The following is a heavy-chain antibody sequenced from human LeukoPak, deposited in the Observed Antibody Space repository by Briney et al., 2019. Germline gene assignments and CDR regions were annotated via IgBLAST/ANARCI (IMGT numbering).Heavy chain of an antibody. CDR1: GGSISSNNW. J-gene: IGHJ4*02. CDR2: IYHSGST. Sequence: PSETLSLTCAVSGGSISSNNWWSWVRQPPGKGLEWIGEIYHSGSTNYNPSLKSRVTISVDKSKNQFSLKLSSVTAADTAVYYCARDWYYYDSSGRDYWGQGTLVTVSS. D-gene: IGHD3-22*01. CDR3: ARDWYYYDSSGRDY. V-gene: IGHV4-4*02.